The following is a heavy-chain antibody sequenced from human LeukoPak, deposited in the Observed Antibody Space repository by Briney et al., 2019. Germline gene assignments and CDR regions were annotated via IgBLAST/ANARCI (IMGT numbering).Heavy chain of an antibody. CDR3: EKKAGNDDYFDY. CDR1: GFTFDDYA. V-gene: IGHV3-9*03. Sequence: GGSLRLSCAASGFTFDDYAMHWVRQAPGKGLEWVSGISWNSGSIGYADSVKGRFTISRDNAKNSLYLQMNSLRAEDMALYYCEKKAGNDDYFDYWGQGTLVTVSS. J-gene: IGHJ4*02. CDR2: ISWNSGSI. D-gene: IGHD1-1*01.